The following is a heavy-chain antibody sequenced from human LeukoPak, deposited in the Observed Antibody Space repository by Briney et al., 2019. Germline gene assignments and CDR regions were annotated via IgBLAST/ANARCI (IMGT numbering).Heavy chain of an antibody. CDR3: ARDGHYYYDSSGYREYYYYYYGMDV. CDR2: INPNSGGT. D-gene: IGHD3-22*01. CDR1: GYTFTGYY. V-gene: IGHV1-2*04. Sequence: ASVTVSCKASGYTFTGYYMHWVRQAPGQGLEWMGWINPNSGGTNYAQKFQGWVTMTRDTSISTAYMELSRLRSDDTAVYYCARDGHYYYDSSGYREYYYYYYGMDVWGQGTTVTVSS. J-gene: IGHJ6*02.